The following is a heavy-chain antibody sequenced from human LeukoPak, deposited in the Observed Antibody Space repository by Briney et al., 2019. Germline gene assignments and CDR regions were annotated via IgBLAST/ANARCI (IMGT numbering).Heavy chain of an antibody. J-gene: IGHJ4*02. D-gene: IGHD3-22*01. CDR3: ARDSRYYYDSSGYPVNYFDY. CDR2: IYTSGST. V-gene: IGHV4-4*07. CDR1: GGSISSYY. Sequence: SETLSLTCTVSGGSISSYYWSWIRQPAGKGLEWIGRIYTSGSTNYNPSLKSRVTMSVDTSTDQFSLKLSSVTAADTAVYYCARDSRYYYDSSGYPVNYFDYWGQGTLVTVSS.